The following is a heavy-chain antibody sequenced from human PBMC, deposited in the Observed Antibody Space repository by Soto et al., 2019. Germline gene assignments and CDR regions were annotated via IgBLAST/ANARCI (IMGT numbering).Heavy chain of an antibody. D-gene: IGHD3-10*01. V-gene: IGHV1-18*01. CDR3: ARSGPPAGY. CDR1: GYTFTSYA. Sequence: QVQLVQSGAEVKKPGASVKVSCKASGYTFTSYAISWVRQAPGQGLEWMGWISAYNGNTHYAQKLQGRVTMTTDTSLTTAYMELRSLGSADTAVYYCARSGPPAGYWGQGPLVTVSS. CDR2: ISAYNGNT. J-gene: IGHJ4*02.